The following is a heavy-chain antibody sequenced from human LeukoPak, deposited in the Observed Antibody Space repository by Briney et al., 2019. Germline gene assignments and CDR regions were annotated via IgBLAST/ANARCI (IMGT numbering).Heavy chain of an antibody. J-gene: IGHJ3*02. D-gene: IGHD3-16*01. Sequence: SETLSLTCTVSGGSISSSSYYWGWIRQPPGKGLEWIGSIYYSGSTYYNPSLKSRVTISVDTSKNQFSLKLSSVTAADTAVYYCARGGLFAFDIWGQGTMVIVSS. V-gene: IGHV4-39*01. CDR1: GGSISSSSYY. CDR2: IYYSGST. CDR3: ARGGLFAFDI.